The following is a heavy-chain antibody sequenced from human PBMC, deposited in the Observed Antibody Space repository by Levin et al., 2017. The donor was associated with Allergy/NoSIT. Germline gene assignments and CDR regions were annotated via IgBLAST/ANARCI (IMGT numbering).Heavy chain of an antibody. CDR1: GFTFDDYA. Sequence: PGGSLRLSCAASGFTFDDYAMHWVRQAPGKGLEWVSGISWNSGSIGYADSVKGRFTISRDNAKNSLYLQMNSLRAEDTALYYCAKAFASSSWYFDWYFDLWGRGTLVTVSS. V-gene: IGHV3-9*01. CDR3: AKAFASSSWYFDWYFDL. J-gene: IGHJ2*01. CDR2: ISWNSGSI. D-gene: IGHD6-13*01.